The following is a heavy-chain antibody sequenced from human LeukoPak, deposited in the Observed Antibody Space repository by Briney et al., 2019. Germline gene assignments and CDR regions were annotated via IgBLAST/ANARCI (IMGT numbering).Heavy chain of an antibody. Sequence: SETLSLTCSVSGGPVGSNYWSWVRQPPGKGLEWIGYISYSGDTKYNPSLKSRVTISVDTSKNQFSLKLSSVTAADTAVYYCARRRYTSGQVDSWGQGTLVTVSS. D-gene: IGHD6-19*01. J-gene: IGHJ4*02. CDR2: ISYSGDT. V-gene: IGHV4-59*08. CDR1: GGPVGSNY. CDR3: ARRRYTSGQVDS.